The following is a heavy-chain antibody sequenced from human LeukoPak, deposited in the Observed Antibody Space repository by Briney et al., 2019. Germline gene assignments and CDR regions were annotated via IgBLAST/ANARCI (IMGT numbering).Heavy chain of an antibody. CDR2: ISSSGSTI. Sequence: GGSLRLSCAASGFTFSDYYMSWIRQAPGKGLEWVSYISSSGSTIYYADSVKGRFTISRDNAKNSLYLQMNSLRAEDTAVYYCARALTYYDILTGYYYFDYWGQGTLVTVSS. CDR1: GFTFSDYY. CDR3: ARALTYYDILTGYYYFDY. V-gene: IGHV3-11*04. D-gene: IGHD3-9*01. J-gene: IGHJ4*02.